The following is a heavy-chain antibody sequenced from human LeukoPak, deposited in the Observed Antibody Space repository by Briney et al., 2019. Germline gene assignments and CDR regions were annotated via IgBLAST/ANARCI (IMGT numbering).Heavy chain of an antibody. V-gene: IGHV4-61*01. CDR2: IYNGVNT. CDR3: ARSRAFNSGAFDP. D-gene: IGHD1-26*01. Sequence: SETLSLTCTVSGGSVSSGSYWTWIRQPPGKGVEWIAHIYNGVNTNYNPSLKSRVTISVDTSKNQFSLRLNSVTAADTAVYYCARSRAFNSGAFDPWGQGSLVTVSS. J-gene: IGHJ5*02. CDR1: GGSVSSGSY.